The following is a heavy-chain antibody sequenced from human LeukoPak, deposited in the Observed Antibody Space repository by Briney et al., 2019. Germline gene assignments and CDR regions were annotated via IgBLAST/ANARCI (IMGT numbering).Heavy chain of an antibody. CDR1: GFTFSSYN. CDR3: TRVGGSYSYYFDY. CDR2: IRSKAYGGTT. D-gene: IGHD1-26*01. Sequence: PGGSLRLSCAASGFTFSSYNMKWVRQAPGKGLEWVGFIRSKAYGGTTEYAASVKGRFTISRDDSKSIAYLQMNSLKTEDTAVYYCTRVGGSYSYYFDYWGQGTLVTVSS. J-gene: IGHJ4*02. V-gene: IGHV3-49*04.